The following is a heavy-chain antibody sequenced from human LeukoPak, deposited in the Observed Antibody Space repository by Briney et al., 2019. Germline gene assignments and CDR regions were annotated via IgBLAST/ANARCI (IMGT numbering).Heavy chain of an antibody. Sequence: PGGSLRLSCAASGFTFSSYAMSWVRQAPGKGLEWVSAIGGSGGSTYYADSVKGRFTISRDNSKNTLYLQMNSLRAEDSAVYYCAKEGWWRSSRELDPNAFDIWGQGTMVSVSS. CDR3: AKEGWWRSSRELDPNAFDI. V-gene: IGHV3-23*01. J-gene: IGHJ3*02. CDR2: IGGSGGST. CDR1: GFTFSSYA. D-gene: IGHD6-6*01.